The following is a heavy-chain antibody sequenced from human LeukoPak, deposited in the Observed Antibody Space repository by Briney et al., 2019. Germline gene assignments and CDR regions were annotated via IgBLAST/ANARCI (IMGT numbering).Heavy chain of an antibody. CDR1: GFTFSSYE. Sequence: GGSLRLSCAASGFTFSSYEMNWVRQAPGKGLVWVSRINGDGGVTSYADSVKGRFTISRDNAKSTLYLQMNSLRAEDTAVYYCTRGSSAYDYWGQGTPVTVSS. CDR2: INGDGGVT. J-gene: IGHJ4*02. V-gene: IGHV3-74*01. D-gene: IGHD5-12*01. CDR3: TRGSSAYDY.